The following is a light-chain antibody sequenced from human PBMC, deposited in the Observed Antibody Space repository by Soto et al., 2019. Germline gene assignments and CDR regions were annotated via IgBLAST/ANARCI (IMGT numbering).Light chain of an antibody. CDR2: GNN. CDR1: SSNLGAGHD. V-gene: IGLV1-40*01. Sequence: QSVLTQPPSVSGAPGQRVTISCTGSSSNLGAGHDVHWYQQLPGAVPKLLIYGNNNRPSGVPDRFSGSKSRASASLAITGIQNEDEADDYCQSYGSRVGVYVGFGGGTKLTVL. CDR3: QSYGSRVGVYVG. J-gene: IGLJ2*01.